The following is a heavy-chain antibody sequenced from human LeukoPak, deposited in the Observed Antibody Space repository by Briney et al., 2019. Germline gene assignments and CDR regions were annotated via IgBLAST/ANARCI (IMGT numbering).Heavy chain of an antibody. CDR1: GFTFSSYW. Sequence: GGSLRLSCAASGFTFSSYWMHWVRQAPGKGLVWVSRINSDGSSTSYADSVKGRFTISRDNAKNSLYLQMNSLRAEDTAVYYCARGKTDYDILTGYSSTTYYYMDVWGKGTTVTISS. CDR3: ARGKTDYDILTGYSSTTYYYMDV. CDR2: INSDGSST. J-gene: IGHJ6*03. V-gene: IGHV3-74*01. D-gene: IGHD3-9*01.